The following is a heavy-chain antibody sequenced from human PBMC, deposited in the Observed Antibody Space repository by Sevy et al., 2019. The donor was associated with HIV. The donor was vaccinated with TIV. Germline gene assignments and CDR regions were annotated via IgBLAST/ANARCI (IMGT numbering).Heavy chain of an antibody. V-gene: IGHV1-8*03. CDR3: ARGLMWPYYFDY. D-gene: IGHD2-21*01. CDR1: GYTFTSYD. J-gene: IGHJ4*02. CDR2: MNPNSGNT. Sequence: ASVKVSCKASGYTFTSYDINWVRQATGQGLEGMGWMNPNSGNTGYAQKFQGRVTITRNTSISTAYMELSSLRSEDTAVYYCARGLMWPYYFDYWGQGTLVTVSS.